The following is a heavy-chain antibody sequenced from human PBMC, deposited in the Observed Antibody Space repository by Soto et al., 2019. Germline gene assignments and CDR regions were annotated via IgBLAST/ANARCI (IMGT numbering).Heavy chain of an antibody. CDR3: AKDRRAGGNYGFYSDF. D-gene: IGHD1-7*01. V-gene: IGHV3-23*01. CDR2: SSATGAGR. Sequence: EVQLLESGGGLVQPGGSLRLSCAASGFTFSSYGMTWVRQAPGKGLEWVSFSSATGAGRYYADSVKGRFTISRDNSKNTLYLQMTSMRADDTAVDYCAKDRRAGGNYGFYSDFWGQGALVIVSS. J-gene: IGHJ4*02. CDR1: GFTFSSYG.